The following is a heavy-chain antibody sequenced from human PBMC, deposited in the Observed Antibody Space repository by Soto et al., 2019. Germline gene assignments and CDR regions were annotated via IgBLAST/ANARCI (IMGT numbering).Heavy chain of an antibody. CDR2: ISSSGSTI. CDR1: GFTFSDYY. J-gene: IGHJ6*03. V-gene: IGHV3-11*01. CDR3: ARDQRYSNPYYYYYMDV. Sequence: GGSLRLSCAASGFTFSDYYMSWIRQAPGKGLEWVSYISSSGSTIYYADSVKGRFTISRDNAKNSLYLQMNSLRAEDTAVYYCARDQRYSNPYYYYYMDVWGKGTTVTVSS. D-gene: IGHD4-4*01.